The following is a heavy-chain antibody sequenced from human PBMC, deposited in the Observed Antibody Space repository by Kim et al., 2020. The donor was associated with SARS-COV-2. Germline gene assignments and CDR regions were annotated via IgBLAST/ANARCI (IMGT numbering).Heavy chain of an antibody. CDR1: GFTFSSYG. J-gene: IGHJ4*02. CDR2: IWYDGSNK. D-gene: IGHD3-10*01. V-gene: IGHV3-33*01. Sequence: GGSLRLSCAASGFTFSSYGMHWVRQAPGKGLEWVAVIWYDGSNKYYADSVKGRFTISRDNSKNTLYLQMNSLRAEDTAVYYCARQGSGSYYNSGNYFDYWGQGTLVTVSS. CDR3: ARQGSGSYYNSGNYFDY.